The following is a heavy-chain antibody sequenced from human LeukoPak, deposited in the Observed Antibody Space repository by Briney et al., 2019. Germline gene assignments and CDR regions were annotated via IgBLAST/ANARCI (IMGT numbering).Heavy chain of an antibody. V-gene: IGHV1-18*01. CDR1: GYTFTKYG. CDR2: ISAYNGNT. J-gene: IGHJ5*02. CDR3: ARVGSRLGSPNTMVRGVMSQNWFDP. D-gene: IGHD3-10*01. Sequence: ASVKVSCKASGYTFTKYGITWVRQAPGQGLEWMGWISAYNGNTNYAQKLQGRVTMTTDTSTSTAYMELRSLRSDDTAVYYCARVGSRLGSPNTMVRGVMSQNWFDPWGQGTLVTVSS.